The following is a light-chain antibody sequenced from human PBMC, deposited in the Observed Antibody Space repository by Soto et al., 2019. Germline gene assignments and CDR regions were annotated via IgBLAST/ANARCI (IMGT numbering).Light chain of an antibody. J-gene: IGKJ4*01. CDR3: QQANSVQLT. Sequence: DIQMTQSPSSVSASVGDRVTITCRASQDINNWLAWYQQKPGKAPKLLIYAASTLQSGVPSRFSGSGSGTDFTLTISSLQREDFATYSCQQANSVQLTFGGGTRVEIK. CDR1: QDINNW. CDR2: AAS. V-gene: IGKV1-12*01.